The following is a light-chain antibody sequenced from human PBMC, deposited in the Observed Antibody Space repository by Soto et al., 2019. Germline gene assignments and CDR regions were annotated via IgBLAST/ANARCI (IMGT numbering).Light chain of an antibody. CDR1: QDIKSY. J-gene: IGKJ4*01. Sequence: DIQMTQSPSSLSAYVGDRVTITCQARQDIKSYLIWYQQKQGKVPKVLIYDASNLETGVPSRFSGSGSGTDFAFTISSLQPEDIATYYSQQDDSLPLTFGGGTKVHI. CDR3: QQDDSLPLT. V-gene: IGKV1-33*01. CDR2: DAS.